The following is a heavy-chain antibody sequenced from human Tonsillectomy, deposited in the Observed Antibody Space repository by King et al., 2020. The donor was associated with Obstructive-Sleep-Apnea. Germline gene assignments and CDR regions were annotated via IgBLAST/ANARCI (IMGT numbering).Heavy chain of an antibody. Sequence: QLQESGPGLVRPSQTLSLTGTVSGGSFNSISYYWGWIRQSPGTGLEWIATIYNSARTYYKPSLKSRVTISLDTSKKQVSLRLTSMTASDTAVYYCVRAPALAGRPFDHWGLGPLVTVSS. V-gene: IGHV4-39*07. D-gene: IGHD6-6*01. CDR1: GGSFNSISYY. J-gene: IGHJ4*02. CDR3: VRAPALAGRPFDH. CDR2: IYNSART.